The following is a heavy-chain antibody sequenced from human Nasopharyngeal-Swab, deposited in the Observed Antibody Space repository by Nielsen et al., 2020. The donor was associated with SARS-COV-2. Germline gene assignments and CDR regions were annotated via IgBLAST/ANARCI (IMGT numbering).Heavy chain of an antibody. V-gene: IGHV4-39*01. CDR3: AWGGSGSYSYFDY. D-gene: IGHD3-10*01. Sequence: SEILSLTCTVSGGSISSSSYYWGWIRQPPGKGLEWIGRIYYSGSTYYNPSLTSRVTISVDTSTNQFSLKLSYVTAADTAVYYCAWGGSGSYSYFDYWGQGTLVTVSS. J-gene: IGHJ4*02. CDR1: GGSISSSSYY. CDR2: IYYSGST.